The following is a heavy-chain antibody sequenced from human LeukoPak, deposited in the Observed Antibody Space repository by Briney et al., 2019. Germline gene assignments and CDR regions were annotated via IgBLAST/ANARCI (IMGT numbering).Heavy chain of an antibody. J-gene: IGHJ4*02. Sequence: GGSLRLSCAASGFTFSSCALSWVRQAPGKGLEWVSTVSVNGGTTYYADSVKGRFTISRDNSKNTLYLQMISLRAEDTAVYFCAKELHGSGNYAFDYWGQGTLVTVSS. CDR3: AKELHGSGNYAFDY. CDR1: GFTFSSCA. CDR2: VSVNGGTT. V-gene: IGHV3-23*01. D-gene: IGHD3-10*01.